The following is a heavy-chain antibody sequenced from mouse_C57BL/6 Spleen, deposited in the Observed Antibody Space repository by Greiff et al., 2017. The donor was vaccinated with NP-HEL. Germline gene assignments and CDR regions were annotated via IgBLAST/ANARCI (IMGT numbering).Heavy chain of an antibody. CDR3: AREIYYYGSSYPDD. CDR2: INPNNGGT. V-gene: IGHV1-22*01. D-gene: IGHD1-1*01. Sequence: EVQLQQSGPELVKPGASVKMSCKASGYTFTDYNMHWVKQSPGQSLEWIGYINPNNGGTSYNQKFKGKATLTVDKSSSTAYMERRSLTSEDSAVYYCAREIYYYGSSYPDDWGKGTTLTVSS. J-gene: IGHJ2*01. CDR1: GYTFTDYN.